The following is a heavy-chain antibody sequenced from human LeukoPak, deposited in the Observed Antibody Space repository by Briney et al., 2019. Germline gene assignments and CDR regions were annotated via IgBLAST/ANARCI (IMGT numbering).Heavy chain of an antibody. CDR3: ARRRVRLGAAAVDLNA. V-gene: IGHV4-34*01. Sequence: SETLSLTCAVYGGSFSGYYWSWIRQPPGKGLEWIGEINHSGSTHYNPSLKSQVTISVDTSKNQFSLKLSSVTAADTAVYYCARRRVRLGAAAVDLNAWGQGTLVTVSS. D-gene: IGHD6-13*01. CDR1: GGSFSGYY. J-gene: IGHJ5*02. CDR2: INHSGST.